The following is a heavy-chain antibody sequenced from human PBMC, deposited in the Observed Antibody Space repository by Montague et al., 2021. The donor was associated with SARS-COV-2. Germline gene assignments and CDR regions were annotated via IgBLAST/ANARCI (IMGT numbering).Heavy chain of an antibody. V-gene: IGHV4-34*01. Sequence: SETLSLTCSRLCRCTKAQNGSAHVRTPVTMPDCMPSTDYRSNTYYNPSLTSRVTISMDTSESQFSLKMTSVTAAYTAVYYCARLESSWWFFDYWGQGTLVTVSS. D-gene: IGHD2-8*02. CDR1: CRCTKAQN. CDR2: TDYRSNT. CDR3: ARLESSWWFFDY. J-gene: IGHJ4*02.